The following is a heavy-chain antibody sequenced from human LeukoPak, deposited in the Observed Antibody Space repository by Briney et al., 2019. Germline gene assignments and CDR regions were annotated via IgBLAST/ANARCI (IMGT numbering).Heavy chain of an antibody. CDR3: ARRGYYDSSGYFDY. CDR2: LSGSGHST. CDR1: GFTFSNYA. J-gene: IGHJ4*02. Sequence: PGGSLRLSCAASGFTFSNYAMSWVRQAPGKGLEWVSDLSGSGHSTYYADSVKGRFTISRDNSKNTLYLQMNSLRAEDMAVYYCARRGYYDSSGYFDYWGQGTLVTVSS. V-gene: IGHV3-23*01. D-gene: IGHD3-22*01.